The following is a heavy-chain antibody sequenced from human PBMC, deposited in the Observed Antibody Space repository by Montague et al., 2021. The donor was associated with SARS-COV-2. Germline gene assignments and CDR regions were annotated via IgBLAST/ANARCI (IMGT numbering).Heavy chain of an antibody. CDR3: ARDYGDYSYYYGLDV. D-gene: IGHD4-17*01. Sequence: TLSLTCTVSGGSIRSGSYYWSWIRQPAGKGLEWIGRIYSSGSTXYNPSLKSRVTVSVDTSKNQFSLKVSSVTAADTAVYYCARDYGDYSYYYGLDVWGQGTTVTVSS. J-gene: IGHJ6*02. CDR2: IYSSGST. CDR1: GGSIRSGSYY. V-gene: IGHV4-61*02.